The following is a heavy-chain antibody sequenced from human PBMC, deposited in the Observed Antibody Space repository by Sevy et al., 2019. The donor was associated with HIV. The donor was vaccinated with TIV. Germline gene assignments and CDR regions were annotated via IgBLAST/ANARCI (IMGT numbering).Heavy chain of an antibody. D-gene: IGHD3-10*01. CDR3: ARVGIFEGSESHFRFIDY. J-gene: IGHJ4*02. V-gene: IGHV3-7*01. Sequence: GGSLRLSCAASGFTFSTYWMTWVRQAPGKGLEWVANINQDGSKKNNVDATKGRFTISKDNDKNSLYLQMNSMIAEDTAVYYCARVGIFEGSESHFRFIDYWGQGILFTVSS. CDR1: GFTFSTYW. CDR2: INQDGSKK.